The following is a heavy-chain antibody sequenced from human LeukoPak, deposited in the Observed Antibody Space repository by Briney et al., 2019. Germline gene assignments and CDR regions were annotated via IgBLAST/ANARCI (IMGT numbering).Heavy chain of an antibody. J-gene: IGHJ6*02. Sequence: PGGSLRLSCAASGFTFSDYYMSWIRQAPGKGLEWVSYISSSGGTIYYADSVKGRFTISRDNTKNSLYLQMNSLRAEDTAVYYCAREYTMVQGVLPPYYYYYYGMDVWGQGTTVTVSS. CDR3: AREYTMVQGVLPPYYYYYYGMDV. V-gene: IGHV3-11*01. CDR2: ISSSGGTI. CDR1: GFTFSDYY. D-gene: IGHD3-10*01.